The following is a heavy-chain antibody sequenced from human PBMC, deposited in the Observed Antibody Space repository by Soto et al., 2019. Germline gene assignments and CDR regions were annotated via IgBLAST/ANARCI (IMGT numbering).Heavy chain of an antibody. V-gene: IGHV4-34*01. CDR2: INHSGST. Sequence: SETLSLTCAVYGGSFSGYYWSWIRQPPGKGLEWIGEINHSGSTNYNPSLKSRVTISVDTSKNQFSLKLSSVTAADTAVYYCAIVATTSTAQVYGDTSPATYFDYWGQGTLVTVSS. J-gene: IGHJ4*02. CDR1: GGSFSGYY. CDR3: AIVATTSTAQVYGDTSPATYFDY. D-gene: IGHD5-12*01.